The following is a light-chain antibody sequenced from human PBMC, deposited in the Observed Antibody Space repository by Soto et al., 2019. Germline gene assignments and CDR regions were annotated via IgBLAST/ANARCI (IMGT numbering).Light chain of an antibody. Sequence: QSALTQPRSVSASPGQSVAISCTGTSSDVGGYNYVSWYQQHPGKAPKLMIYDVSKRPSGVPDRFSGSKSGNTASLTISGLRAEDEADYYCCSYAGSPYVFGTGTKVTVL. CDR3: CSYAGSPYV. CDR2: DVS. V-gene: IGLV2-11*01. CDR1: SSDVGGYNY. J-gene: IGLJ1*01.